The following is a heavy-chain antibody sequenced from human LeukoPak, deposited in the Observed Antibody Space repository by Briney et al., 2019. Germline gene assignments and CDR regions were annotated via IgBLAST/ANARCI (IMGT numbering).Heavy chain of an antibody. CDR2: ISYDGSNK. CDR3: AKDDFQGLMGIVVVPAAIDY. Sequence: GGSLRLSCAASGFTFSTYGMHWVRQAPGKGLEWVAVISYDGSNKYYADSVKGRFTISRDNSKNTLYLQMNSLRAEDTAVYYCAKDDFQGLMGIVVVPAAIDYWGQGTLVTVSS. CDR1: GFTFSTYG. V-gene: IGHV3-30*18. D-gene: IGHD2-2*01. J-gene: IGHJ4*02.